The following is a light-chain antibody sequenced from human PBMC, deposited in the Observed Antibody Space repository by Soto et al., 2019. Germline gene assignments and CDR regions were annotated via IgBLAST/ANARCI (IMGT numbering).Light chain of an antibody. J-gene: IGLJ1*01. CDR3: AAWDGSLNGYV. CDR1: SSNIGSNT. V-gene: IGLV1-44*01. CDR2: SND. Sequence: QSVLTQPPSASGTPGQRVTISCSGSSSNIGSNTVNWYQQLPGTAPKLLIYSNDQRPSGVPDRFSGSKSGTSASLAISGLQSEDEADYYCAAWDGSLNGYVFGTVTQLTVL.